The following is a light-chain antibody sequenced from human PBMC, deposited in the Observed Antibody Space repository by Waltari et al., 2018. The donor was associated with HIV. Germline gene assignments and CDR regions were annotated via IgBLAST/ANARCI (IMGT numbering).Light chain of an antibody. V-gene: IGLV1-44*01. CDR1: SSNIGSNT. CDR3: AAWDDSLNEVV. J-gene: IGLJ2*01. CDR2: SNN. Sequence: QSVLTQPPSASGTPGQRVTISCSGSSSNIGSNTVNWYQQLPGTAPKLLIYSNNQRPSGVPDRFSGSKSCTSASLAISGLQSEDEADYYCAAWDDSLNEVVFGGGTKLTVL.